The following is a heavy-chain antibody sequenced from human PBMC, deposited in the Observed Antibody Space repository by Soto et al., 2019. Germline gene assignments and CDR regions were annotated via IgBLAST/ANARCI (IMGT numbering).Heavy chain of an antibody. D-gene: IGHD2-2*01. CDR2: IYYSGST. V-gene: IGHV4-30-4*01. Sequence: QVQLQESGPGLVKPSQTLSLTCTVSGGSISSGDYYWSWIRQPPGKGLEWIGYIYYSGSTYYNPSLTSRVTISVDTSKNQFSLKLSSVTAADTAVYYCARAEAALPEPDAFDIWGQGTMVTVSS. J-gene: IGHJ3*02. CDR1: GGSISSGDYY. CDR3: ARAEAALPEPDAFDI.